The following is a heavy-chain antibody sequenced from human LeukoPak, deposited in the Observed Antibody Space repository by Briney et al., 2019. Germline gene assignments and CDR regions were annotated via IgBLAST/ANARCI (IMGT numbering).Heavy chain of an antibody. Sequence: SETLSLTCTVSGGSISSYYWNWIRQPPGKGLEWIGYIYYSGSTNYNPSLKSRVTISVDTSKNQFSLKLSSVTAADTAVYYCARASPLLWFDPWGQGTLVTVSS. CDR3: ARASPLLWFDP. J-gene: IGHJ5*02. CDR1: GGSISSYY. CDR2: IYYSGST. D-gene: IGHD3-10*01. V-gene: IGHV4-59*01.